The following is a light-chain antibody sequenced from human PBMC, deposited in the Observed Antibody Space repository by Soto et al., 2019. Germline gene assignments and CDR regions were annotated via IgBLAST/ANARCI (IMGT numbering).Light chain of an antibody. Sequence: QSALTQPASVSGSPGQSITISCTGTSSDVGGYNYVSWYQQHPGKVPKLMIYDVSNRPSGVSNRFSGSKSGNTASLTISGLHGEDEADYYCSSYISRSTYVFGTGTKVTVL. CDR3: SSYISRSTYV. CDR2: DVS. J-gene: IGLJ1*01. V-gene: IGLV2-14*01. CDR1: SSDVGGYNY.